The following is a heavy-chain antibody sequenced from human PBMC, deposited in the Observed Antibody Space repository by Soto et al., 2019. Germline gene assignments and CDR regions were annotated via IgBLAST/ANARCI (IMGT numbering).Heavy chain of an antibody. CDR1: GYSFTSFW. V-gene: IGHV5-51*01. CDR2: IYPGDSDT. Sequence: PGESLKISCKGSGYSFTSFWIGWVRQMPGKGLEWMGIIYPGDSDTTYSPSFQGQVTISADKSISTAYLQWSSLKASDTAIYYCARQMAAIKGGFDYWGQGTLVTV. J-gene: IGHJ4*02. D-gene: IGHD5-12*01. CDR3: ARQMAAIKGGFDY.